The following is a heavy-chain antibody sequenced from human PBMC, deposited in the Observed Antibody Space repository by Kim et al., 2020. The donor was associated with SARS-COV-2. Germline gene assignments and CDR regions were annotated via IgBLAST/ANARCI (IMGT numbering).Heavy chain of an antibody. D-gene: IGHD4-17*01. J-gene: IGHJ4*02. V-gene: IGHV3-48*04. CDR1: GFTFSTYS. Sequence: GGSLRLSCAASGFTFSTYSMNWVRQTPGKGLEWVSYISTSGSTTYYADSVKGRFTISRENAKNSLFLQMNSLRAEDTAVYYCAPDYGGLRGWGQGTLVTVSS. CDR3: APDYGGLRG. CDR2: ISTSGSTT.